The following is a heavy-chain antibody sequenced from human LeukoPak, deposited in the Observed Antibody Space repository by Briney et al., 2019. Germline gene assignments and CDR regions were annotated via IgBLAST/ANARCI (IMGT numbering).Heavy chain of an antibody. D-gene: IGHD1-26*01. CDR2: IKQDGSEK. Sequence: GGSLRLSCAASGFTFSSYWMSWVRQAPGKGLEWVANIKQDGSEKYYVDSVKGRFTISRDNAKNSLYLQMNSLRAEDTAAYYCAKVGKVGASDYWGQGTLVTVSS. CDR3: AKVGKVGASDY. V-gene: IGHV3-7*03. CDR1: GFTFSSYW. J-gene: IGHJ4*02.